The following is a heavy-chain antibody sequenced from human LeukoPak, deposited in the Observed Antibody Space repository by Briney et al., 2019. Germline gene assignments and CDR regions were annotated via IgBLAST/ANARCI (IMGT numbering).Heavy chain of an antibody. CDR3: AKGGNSGWSHFDY. J-gene: IGHJ4*02. CDR2: INSDGSWT. Sequence: GGSLRLSCAASGNYWMHWVRQAPGKGLVWVSHINSDGSWTSYADSVKGRFTISKDNAKNTVYLQMNSLRPEDTAVYYCAKGGNSGWSHFDYWGQGTLVTVSS. D-gene: IGHD6-19*01. CDR1: GNYW. V-gene: IGHV3-74*01.